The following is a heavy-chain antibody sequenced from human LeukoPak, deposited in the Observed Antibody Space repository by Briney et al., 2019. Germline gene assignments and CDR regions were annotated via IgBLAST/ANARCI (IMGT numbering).Heavy chain of an antibody. CDR3: AKDQGPYGDPADDAFDI. CDR1: GFTFSSYG. CDR2: ISYDGSNK. D-gene: IGHD4-17*01. V-gene: IGHV3-30*18. J-gene: IGHJ3*02. Sequence: RRSRSLSCAASGFTFSSYGMHWVSQAPGKGLEWVAVISYDGSNKYYADSVKGRFTICSNNSKNTLYLQMNSLRAEDTAVYYCAKDQGPYGDPADDAFDIWGHKTGLRVSS.